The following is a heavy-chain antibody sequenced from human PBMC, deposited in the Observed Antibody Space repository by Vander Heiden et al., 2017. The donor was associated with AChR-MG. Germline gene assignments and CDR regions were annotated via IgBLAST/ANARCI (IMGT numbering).Heavy chain of an antibody. V-gene: IGHV1-8*01. CDR3: ARGRLRGGSRGSHYYYGMDV. CDR1: GYTFTSYD. D-gene: IGHD2-15*01. J-gene: IGHJ6*02. CDR2: MTPNSANT. Sequence: QVQLVQSGAEVKKPGAPVKVHWKASGYTFTSYDSNGVRQATGQGLEWMGWMTPNSANTGYAQKFQGRVTMTRNTSISTAYMELSSMRSEDTAVYDCARGRLRGGSRGSHYYYGMDVWCDGPTV.